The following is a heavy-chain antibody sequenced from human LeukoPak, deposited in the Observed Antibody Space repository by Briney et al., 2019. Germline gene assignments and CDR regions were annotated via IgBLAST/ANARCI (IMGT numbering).Heavy chain of an antibody. D-gene: IGHD4-17*01. CDR3: ARYGDYVPFDY. CDR2: INPNSGGT. CDR1: GYTFTGYY. V-gene: IGHV1-2*02. Sequence: ASVKVSCKASGYTFTGYYMHWVRQAPGQGLEWMGWINPNSGGTKYAQKFQGRVTMTRDKSISTAYMELSRPRSNDTAVYFCARYGDYVPFDYWGQGTLVTVSS. J-gene: IGHJ4*02.